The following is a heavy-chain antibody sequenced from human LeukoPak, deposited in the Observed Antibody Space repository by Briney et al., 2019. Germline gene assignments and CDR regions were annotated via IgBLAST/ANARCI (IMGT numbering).Heavy chain of an antibody. Sequence: SQTLSLTCAISGDGVSGNSAARNWVRQSPSRGLEWLGRTYYRSRWYNDYAISVKSRMKIIPDTSKNQFSLQLNSVTPEDTAVYYCARGDAPGGIYSYAMDVWGQGTTVTVSS. V-gene: IGHV6-1*01. D-gene: IGHD1-14*01. CDR3: ARGDAPGGIYSYAMDV. J-gene: IGHJ6*02. CDR2: TYYRSRWYN. CDR1: GDGVSGNSAA.